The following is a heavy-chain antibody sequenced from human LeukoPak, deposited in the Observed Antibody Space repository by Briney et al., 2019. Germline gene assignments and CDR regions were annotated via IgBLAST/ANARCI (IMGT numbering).Heavy chain of an antibody. D-gene: IGHD5-24*01. CDR2: IYYSGST. CDR3: ASHTAGHGSGY. V-gene: IGHV4-38-2*01. Sequence: SETLSLTCAVSGYSISSGYYWSWIRQPPGKGLEWIGHIYYSGSTNYNPSLKSRVTISVDTSKNQFSLNLNSVIAADTAMYYCASHTAGHGSGYWGQGVLVTVSS. J-gene: IGHJ4*02. CDR1: GYSISSGYY.